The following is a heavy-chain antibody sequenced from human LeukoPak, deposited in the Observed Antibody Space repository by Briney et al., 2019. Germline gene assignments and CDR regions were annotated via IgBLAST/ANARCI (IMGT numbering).Heavy chain of an antibody. V-gene: IGHV1-2*04. CDR1: GYTFTGYY. CDR2: INPNSGGT. Sequence: ASVKVSCKASGYTFTGYYMHWVRQAPGQGLEWMGWINPNSGGTNYAQKFQGWVTMTRDTSISTAYMELSRLRSDDTAVYYCARDGDGSGRPFDYWGQGTLVTVSS. D-gene: IGHD3-10*01. CDR3: ARDGDGSGRPFDY. J-gene: IGHJ4*02.